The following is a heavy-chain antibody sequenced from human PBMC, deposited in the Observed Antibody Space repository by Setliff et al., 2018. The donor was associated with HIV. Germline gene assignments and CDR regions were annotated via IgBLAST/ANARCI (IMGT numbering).Heavy chain of an antibody. J-gene: IGHJ2*01. CDR3: SRGPPFDR. Sequence: PSETLSLTCTVSGDSISSYNYYLAWIRQSPGKGLEWIGCIFYGGSVYGSCRTFFNPSLKSRVTISVDASERHFSLKVTSVTAADTATYYCSRGPPFDRWGRGTLVTVSS. CDR2: IFYGGSVYGSCRT. CDR1: GDSISSYNYY. V-gene: IGHV4-39*07.